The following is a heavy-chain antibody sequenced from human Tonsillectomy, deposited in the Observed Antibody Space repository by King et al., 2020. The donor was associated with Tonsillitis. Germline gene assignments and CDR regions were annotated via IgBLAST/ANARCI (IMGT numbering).Heavy chain of an antibody. Sequence: VQLQESGPGLVKPSQTLPLTCTVSGGSISSGSYYWSWIRQPAGKGLEWIGRIYISGSTNYNPSLKSRVTISVDTSKNQFSLKLSSVTAADTAVYYCARGEYSYGFWFDPWGQGTLVTVSS. CDR1: GGSISSGSYY. CDR2: IYISGST. J-gene: IGHJ5*02. V-gene: IGHV4-61*02. D-gene: IGHD5-18*01. CDR3: ARGEYSYGFWFDP.